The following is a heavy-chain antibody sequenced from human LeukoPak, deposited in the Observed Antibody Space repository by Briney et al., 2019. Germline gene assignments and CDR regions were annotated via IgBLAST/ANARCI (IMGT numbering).Heavy chain of an antibody. CDR1: GFTFSKDD. D-gene: IGHD5-18*01. CDR2: IFGSGGSP. Sequence: GGSLRLSCAASGFTFSKDDFHWVRQAPGKGLEWVAGIFGSGGSPHYADPVKGRFTISRDNSRNTVYLQINSLRAEDTAVYYCGKTTVGYSSGQKPAWPVDYWGQGTLVTVSS. CDR3: GKTTVGYSSGQKPAWPVDY. V-gene: IGHV3-23*01. J-gene: IGHJ4*02.